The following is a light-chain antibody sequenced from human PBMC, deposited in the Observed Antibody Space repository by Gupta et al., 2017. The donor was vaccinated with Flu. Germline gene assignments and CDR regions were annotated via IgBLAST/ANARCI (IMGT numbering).Light chain of an antibody. CDR2: RNN. Sequence: QSVLTPPPSASGPPAQRVTISCSGSSTNIGSNYVYWYQQLPGTAPKLLIYRNNQRPSGVPDRFSGSKSGTSAALAISGLRSEDEADYYCAAWDDSLSGLWVFGGGTKLTVL. J-gene: IGLJ3*02. V-gene: IGLV1-47*01. CDR1: STNIGSNY. CDR3: AAWDDSLSGLWV.